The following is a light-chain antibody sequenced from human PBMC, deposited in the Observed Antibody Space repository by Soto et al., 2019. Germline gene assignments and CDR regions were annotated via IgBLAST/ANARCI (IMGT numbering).Light chain of an antibody. J-gene: IGKJ1*01. Sequence: DIQITQSPSTLSASVGDRVVITCRASQSISTWLAWHQQKPGKAPKLLISKASSLESGVPSRFSGSGSGTEFTLTISSLQPDDFATYYCQQYNSFRAFGQGTKVDIX. CDR3: QQYNSFRA. V-gene: IGKV1-5*03. CDR1: QSISTW. CDR2: KAS.